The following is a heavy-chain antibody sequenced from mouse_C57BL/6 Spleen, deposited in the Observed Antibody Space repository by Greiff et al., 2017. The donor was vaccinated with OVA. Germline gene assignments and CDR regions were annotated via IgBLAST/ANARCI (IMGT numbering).Heavy chain of an antibody. D-gene: IGHD1-1*01. J-gene: IGHJ4*01. CDR1: GYTFTSYW. CDR3: ARDGSYLYYAMDY. V-gene: IGHV1-53*01. CDR2: INPSNGGT. Sequence: VQLQQSGTELVKPGASVKLSCKASGYTFTSYWMHWVKQRPGQGLEWIGNINPSNGGTNYNEKFKSKATLTVDKSSSTAYMQLSSLTSEDSAVYYCARDGSYLYYAMDYWGQGTSVTVSS.